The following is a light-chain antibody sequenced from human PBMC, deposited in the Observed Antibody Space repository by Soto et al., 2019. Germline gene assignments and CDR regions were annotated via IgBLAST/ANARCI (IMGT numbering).Light chain of an antibody. V-gene: IGKV3-11*01. CDR2: DAS. CDR3: HQRSNWPPTT. J-gene: IGKJ1*01. CDR1: QSVSSY. Sequence: EIVLTQSPSTLSLSPGERATLSCRASQSVSSYLAWYQQKPGQAPRLLIYDASNRATGIPARFSGSGSGTDFTLTISSLEPEDFAVYYCHQRSNWPPTTFGQGTKVDIK.